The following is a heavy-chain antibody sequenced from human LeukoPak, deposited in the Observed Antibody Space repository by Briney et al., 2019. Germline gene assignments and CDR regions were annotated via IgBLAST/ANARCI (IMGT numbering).Heavy chain of an antibody. CDR2: IYSSGRT. CDR1: GGSISRYY. J-gene: IGHJ4*02. D-gene: IGHD3-9*01. Sequence: SETLSLTCTVSGGSISRYYWNWIRQPPGKRPEWIGYIYSSGRTSYNPSLKSRVTISLDASKNQFSLRLTSVTTADTAVYYCARSGGEERDFDRLTDYWGQGTLVTVSS. CDR3: ARSGGEERDFDRLTDY. V-gene: IGHV4-4*09.